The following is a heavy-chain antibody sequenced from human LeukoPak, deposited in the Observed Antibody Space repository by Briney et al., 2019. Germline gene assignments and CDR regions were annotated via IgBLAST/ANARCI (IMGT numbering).Heavy chain of an antibody. D-gene: IGHD3-3*01. CDR1: GYSISSGYY. CDR3: ARLQDFWSGYYFDY. Sequence: SETLSLTCAVSGYSISSGYYWGWIRQPPGKGLEWIGSIYHSGSTYYNPSLKSRVTISVDTSKNQFSLKLSSVTAADTAVYYCARLQDFWSGYYFDYWGRGTLVTVSS. J-gene: IGHJ4*02. V-gene: IGHV4-38-2*01. CDR2: IYHSGST.